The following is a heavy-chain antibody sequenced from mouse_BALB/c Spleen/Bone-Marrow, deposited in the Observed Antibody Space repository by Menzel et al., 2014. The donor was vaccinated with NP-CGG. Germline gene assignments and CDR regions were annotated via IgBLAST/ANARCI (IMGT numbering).Heavy chain of an antibody. J-gene: IGHJ4*01. Sequence: QVQLQQSGAELAKPGASVKMSCKASGYNFISYWMHWVKQRPGQGLEWIGYINPSTGYTEYNQKFKDKATLIADKSSSKAYMQLSSLTSEDSAVYYCARNYDYDGGYYAMDYWGQGTSVTASS. V-gene: IGHV1-7*01. CDR2: INPSTGYT. D-gene: IGHD2-4*01. CDR1: GYNFISYW. CDR3: ARNYDYDGGYYAMDY.